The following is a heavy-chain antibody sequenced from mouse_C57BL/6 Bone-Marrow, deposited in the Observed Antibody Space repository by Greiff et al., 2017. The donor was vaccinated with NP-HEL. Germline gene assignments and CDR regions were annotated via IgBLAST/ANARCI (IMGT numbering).Heavy chain of an antibody. CDR1: GYAFSSSW. CDR3: ARSGRLRRWFAY. D-gene: IGHD2-4*01. V-gene: IGHV1-82*01. Sequence: QVQLKESGPELVKPGASVKISCKASGYAFSSSWMNWVKQRPGKGLEWIGRIYPGDGDTNYNGKFKGKATLTADKSSSTAYMQLSSLTSEDSAVYFCARSGRLRRWFAYWGQGTLVTVSA. CDR2: IYPGDGDT. J-gene: IGHJ3*01.